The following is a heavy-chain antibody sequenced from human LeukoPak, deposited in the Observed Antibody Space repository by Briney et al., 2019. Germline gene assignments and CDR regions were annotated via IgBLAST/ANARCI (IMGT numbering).Heavy chain of an antibody. J-gene: IGHJ4*02. CDR3: ARDRPYSGSYMS. D-gene: IGHD1-26*01. V-gene: IGHV4-61*02. CDR2: IYTSGST. CDR1: GGSISSGSYY. Sequence: SQTLSLTCTVSGGSISSGSYYWSWIRQPAGKGLEWIGRIYTSGSTNYNPSLKSRVTISVDTSKNQFSLKLSSVTAADTAVYYCARDRPYSGSYMSWGQGTLVTVSS.